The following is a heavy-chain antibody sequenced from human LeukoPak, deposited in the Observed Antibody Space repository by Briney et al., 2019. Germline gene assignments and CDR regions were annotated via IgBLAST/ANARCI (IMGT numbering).Heavy chain of an antibody. V-gene: IGHV3-23*01. CDR3: AKDRCPYDAIDNNWFDP. CDR2: ISGYGDDT. J-gene: IGHJ5*02. CDR1: GFTFNLYA. Sequence: GGSLRLSCAASGFTFNLYAMSWVRQAPGRGLEWVSSISGYGDDTYYADSVKGRFTLSRDNSKGILYLQMFSLRAEDTAVYYCAKDRCPYDAIDNNWFDPWGQGTLVTVSS. D-gene: IGHD2-21*01.